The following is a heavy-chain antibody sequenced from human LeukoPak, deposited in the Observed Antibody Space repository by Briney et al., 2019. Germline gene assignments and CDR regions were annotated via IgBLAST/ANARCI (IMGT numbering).Heavy chain of an antibody. D-gene: IGHD3-22*01. CDR2: IYYSGST. V-gene: IGHV4-39*07. CDR3: ARDLYDSSGYYQRRLFDY. J-gene: IGHJ4*02. CDR1: GFTFSSYS. Sequence: GSLRLSCAASGFTFSSYSMNWVRQPPGKGLEWFGSIYYSGSTYYNPSLQSRVTISVDTSKNQFSLKLSSVTAAYTAVYYCARDLYDSSGYYQRRLFDYWGQGTLVTVSS.